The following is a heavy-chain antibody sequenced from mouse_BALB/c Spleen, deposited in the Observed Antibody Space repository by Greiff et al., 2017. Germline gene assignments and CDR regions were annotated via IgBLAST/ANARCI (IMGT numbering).Heavy chain of an antibody. Sequence: VQLQQSGAELVRPGASVKLSCTASGFNIKDYYMHWVKQRPEQGLEWIGWIDPENGDTEYAPKFQGKATMTADTSSNTAYLQLSSLTSEDTAVYYCNAWLDAMDYWGQGTSVTVSS. CDR3: NAWLDAMDY. CDR2: IDPENGDT. CDR1: GFNIKDYY. J-gene: IGHJ4*01. V-gene: IGHV14-4*02. D-gene: IGHD1-2*01.